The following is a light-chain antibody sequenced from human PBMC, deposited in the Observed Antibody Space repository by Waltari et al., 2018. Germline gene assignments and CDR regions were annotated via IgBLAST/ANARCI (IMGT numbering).Light chain of an antibody. V-gene: IGKV1-5*03. J-gene: IGKJ4*01. Sequence: DVQMTQSPSTLSASVGDRVTISCRASESVGSWLAWYQQKPGGAPNLIIYQATTLQPGVPSRFTGSGSGTDFSLTIRTLQPDDVGTYYCQQYNLYPLSFGGGTRIEIK. CDR3: QQYNLYPLS. CDR1: ESVGSW. CDR2: QAT.